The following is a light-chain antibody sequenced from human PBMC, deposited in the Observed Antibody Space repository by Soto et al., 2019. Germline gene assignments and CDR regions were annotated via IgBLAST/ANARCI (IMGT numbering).Light chain of an antibody. J-gene: IGLJ3*02. CDR3: ASWDDSLNGPV. V-gene: IGLV1-44*01. CDR2: SIN. CDR1: SSNIGSNF. Sequence: QSMVTQPPSASGTPGQRVTISCSGSSSNIGSNFVSWYQRPPGTAPKLLIYSINQRPSGVPDRFSGSKSGTSASLAISGLQSEDEADYFCASWDDSLNGPVFGGGTKLTVL.